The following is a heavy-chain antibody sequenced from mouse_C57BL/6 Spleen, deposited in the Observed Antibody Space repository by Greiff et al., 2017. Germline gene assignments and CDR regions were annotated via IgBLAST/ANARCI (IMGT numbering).Heavy chain of an antibody. Sequence: QVQLQQPGAELVRPGTSVKLSCKASGYTFTSYWMHWVKQRPGQGLEWIGVIDPSDSYTNYNQKFKGKATLTVDTSSSTAYMQLSSLTSEDSAVYYCASWDGGYWGQGTTLTVSS. V-gene: IGHV1-59*01. CDR3: ASWDGGY. CDR1: GYTFTSYW. CDR2: IDPSDSYT. D-gene: IGHD4-1*01. J-gene: IGHJ2*01.